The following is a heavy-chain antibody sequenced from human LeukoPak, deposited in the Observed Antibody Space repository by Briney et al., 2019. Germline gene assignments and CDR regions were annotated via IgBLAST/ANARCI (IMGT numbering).Heavy chain of an antibody. J-gene: IGHJ6*03. CDR3: ARHVPGQWPYYYYYMDV. V-gene: IGHV4-39*01. D-gene: IGHD6-19*01. Sequence: PSETLSLTCTVSGGSISSSSYYWGWIRQPPGKGLEWIGSIYYSGSTYYNPSLKSRGTISVDTSKNQFSLKLSSVTAADTAVYYCARHVPGQWPYYYYYMDVRGKGTTVTVSS. CDR2: IYYSGST. CDR1: GGSISSSSYY.